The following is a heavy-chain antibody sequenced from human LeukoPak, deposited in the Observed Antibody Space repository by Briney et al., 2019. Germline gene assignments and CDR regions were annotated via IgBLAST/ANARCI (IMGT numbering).Heavy chain of an antibody. CDR3: AREGTAMVSFDY. J-gene: IGHJ4*02. CDR1: GFTFSSYE. V-gene: IGHV3-48*03. Sequence: GGSLRLSCAASGFTFSSYEMNWVRQAPGKGLEWVSYISSGGNNIYYADSVKGRFTISRDNAKNSLYLQMNSLRAEDTSVYYCAREGTAMVSFDYWGQGTLVTVSS. CDR2: ISSGGNNI. D-gene: IGHD5-18*01.